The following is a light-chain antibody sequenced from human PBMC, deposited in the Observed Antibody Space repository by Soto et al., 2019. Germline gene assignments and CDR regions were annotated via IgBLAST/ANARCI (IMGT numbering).Light chain of an antibody. Sequence: EIVMMQSRATLSVSPGESVTLSCRASQLFSSNLAWYQQKPGQAPRLLIYGASSRATGIPDRFSGSGSGTDFTLTINRLEPEDSAVYYCQQYRSLITFGQGTRLEIK. CDR2: GAS. CDR1: QLFSSN. V-gene: IGKV3D-15*02. CDR3: QQYRSLIT. J-gene: IGKJ5*01.